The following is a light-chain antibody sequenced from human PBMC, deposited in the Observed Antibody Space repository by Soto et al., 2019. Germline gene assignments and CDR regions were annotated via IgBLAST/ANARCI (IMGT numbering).Light chain of an antibody. Sequence: IQLTQSPSSLSASVGDRVTFTCRASEDISSYLVWYQQKPGAAPKLLIYAASALHSGVPSRFSGSGSGTDFTLTISSLHPEDFAVYFCRQFKNYPITFGQGTRLEIK. CDR1: EDISSY. CDR3: RQFKNYPIT. V-gene: IGKV1-9*01. J-gene: IGKJ5*01. CDR2: AAS.